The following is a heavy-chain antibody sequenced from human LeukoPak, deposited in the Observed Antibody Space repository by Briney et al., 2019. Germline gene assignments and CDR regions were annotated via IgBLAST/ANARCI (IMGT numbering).Heavy chain of an antibody. Sequence: SETLSLTCTVYGGSFSPYYWHWIRQPPGKGLEWIGEINHRGSTTYNASLKSRVTISLDTSQNQFSLKLSSVTAADTAVYYCARVGLDWGSIDYWGQGTLVTVSS. J-gene: IGHJ4*02. CDR1: GGSFSPYY. V-gene: IGHV4-34*01. CDR2: INHRGST. CDR3: ARVGLDWGSIDY. D-gene: IGHD3/OR15-3a*01.